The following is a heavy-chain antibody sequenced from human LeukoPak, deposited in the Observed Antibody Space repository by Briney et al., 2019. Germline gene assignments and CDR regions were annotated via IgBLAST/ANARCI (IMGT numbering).Heavy chain of an antibody. Sequence: PSETLSLTCTVSGSSISSHSWGWIRQPPGKGLEWIGYDSNNGNINYNPALKSRVTISVDTSKRQISLNPRSVTAADTAVYYCARDNWGSLDYWGQGTLVTVSS. J-gene: IGHJ4*02. CDR2: DSNNGNI. CDR3: ARDNWGSLDY. V-gene: IGHV4-59*11. CDR1: GSSISSHS. D-gene: IGHD7-27*01.